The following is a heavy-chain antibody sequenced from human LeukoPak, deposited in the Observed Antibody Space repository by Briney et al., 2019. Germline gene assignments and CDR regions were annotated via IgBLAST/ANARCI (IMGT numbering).Heavy chain of an antibody. CDR3: ARDSTVGYYYGMDV. CDR1: GFTVSSNY. V-gene: IGHV3-53*04. J-gene: IGHJ6*02. CDR2: IYSGGSA. D-gene: IGHD4-17*01. Sequence: GGSLRLSCAASGFTVSSNYMSWVRQAPGKGLEWVSVIYSGGSAYYADSVKGRFTISRHNSKNTLYLQMNSLRAEDTAVYYCARDSTVGYYYGMDVWGQGTTVTVSS.